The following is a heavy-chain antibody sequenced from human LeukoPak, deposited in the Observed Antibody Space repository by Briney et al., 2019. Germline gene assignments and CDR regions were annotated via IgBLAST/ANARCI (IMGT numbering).Heavy chain of an antibody. D-gene: IGHD3-10*01. V-gene: IGHV3-66*01. CDR2: IYSGGST. Sequence: GGSLRLSCAASGFTVSSNYMSWVRQAPGKGLEWVSVIYSGGSTYYADSVKGRFTISRDNSKNTLYLQMNGLRAEDTAVYYCARARNREFFDYWGQGTLVTVSS. CDR1: GFTVSSNY. J-gene: IGHJ4*02. CDR3: ARARNREFFDY.